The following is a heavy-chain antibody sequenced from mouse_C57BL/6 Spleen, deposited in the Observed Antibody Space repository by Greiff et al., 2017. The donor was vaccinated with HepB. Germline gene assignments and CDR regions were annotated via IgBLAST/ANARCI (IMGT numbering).Heavy chain of an antibody. CDR2: INPYNGGT. CDR1: GYTFTDYY. J-gene: IGHJ4*01. V-gene: IGHV1-19*01. Sequence: VQLKQSGPVLVKPGASVKMSCKASGYTFTDYYMNWVKQSHGKSLEWIGVINPYNGGTSYNQKFKGKATLTVDKSSSTAYMELNSLTSEDSAVYYCARQLWDYYAMDYWGQGTSVTVSS. D-gene: IGHD3-1*01. CDR3: ARQLWDYYAMDY.